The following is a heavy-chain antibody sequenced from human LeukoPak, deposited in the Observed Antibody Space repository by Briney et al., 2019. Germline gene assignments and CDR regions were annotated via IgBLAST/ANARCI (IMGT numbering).Heavy chain of an antibody. J-gene: IGHJ4*02. CDR1: GYTFINYG. V-gene: IGHV1-18*01. Sequence: VASVKVSCKASGYTFINYGINWVRQAPGQGLEWMGWISAYNGNTNYAQSLQGRVTMTTDTSTSTVYMEMRSLTSDDTVVYYCARDLDQYNGRFGGFGHDFWGQGTLVTVSS. CDR3: ARDLDQYNGRFGGFGHDF. CDR2: ISAYNGNT. D-gene: IGHD3-10*01.